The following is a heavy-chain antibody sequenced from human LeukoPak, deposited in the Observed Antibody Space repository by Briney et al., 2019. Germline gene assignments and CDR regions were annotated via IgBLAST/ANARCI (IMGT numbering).Heavy chain of an antibody. CDR1: GYTFTGYY. D-gene: IGHD4-17*01. CDR3: ARAVRSDGDYYYYYMDV. Sequence: GASVKVSCKASGYTFTGYYILWVRQAPGQGLEWMGRFIPILGIANYAQKFQGRVTITADKSTSTAYMQLSSLRSEDTAVYYCARAVRSDGDYYYYYMDVWGKGTTVTVSS. CDR2: FIPILGIA. J-gene: IGHJ6*03. V-gene: IGHV1-69*04.